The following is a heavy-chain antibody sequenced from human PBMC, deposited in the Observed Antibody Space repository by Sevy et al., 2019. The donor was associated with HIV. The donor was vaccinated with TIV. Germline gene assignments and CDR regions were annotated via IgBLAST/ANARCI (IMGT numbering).Heavy chain of an antibody. D-gene: IGHD3-10*01. CDR2: IKQDGSEK. CDR3: ARDSPYYYGSGSYRPI. J-gene: IGHJ3*02. Sequence: GGSPRLSCAASGFTFSSYWMSWVRQAPGKGLEWVANIKQDGSEKYYVDSVKGRFTISRDNAKNSLYLQMNSLRAEDTAVYYCARDSPYYYGSGSYRPIWGQGTMVNVSS. V-gene: IGHV3-7*01. CDR1: GFTFSSYW.